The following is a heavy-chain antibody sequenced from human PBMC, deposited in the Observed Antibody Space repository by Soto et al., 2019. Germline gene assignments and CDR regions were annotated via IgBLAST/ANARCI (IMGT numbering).Heavy chain of an antibody. CDR1: GGTFSSYA. CDR2: IIPIFGTA. CDR3: AREPDCSSTSCSELAPYYYYYGMDV. J-gene: IGHJ6*02. D-gene: IGHD2-2*01. Sequence: SVKVSCKASGGTFSSYAISWVRQAPGQGLEWMGGIIPIFGTANYAQKFQGRVTITADESTSTAYMELSSLRSEDTAVYYCAREPDCSSTSCSELAPYYYYYGMDVWGQGTTVTVSS. V-gene: IGHV1-69*13.